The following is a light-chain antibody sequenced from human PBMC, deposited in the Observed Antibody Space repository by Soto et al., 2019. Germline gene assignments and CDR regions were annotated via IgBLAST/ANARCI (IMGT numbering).Light chain of an antibody. J-gene: IGKJ5*01. CDR3: QHLDSYST. CDR1: QGISSY. Sequence: DIQLTQSPSFLSASVGDRVTITCRASQGISSYLAWYQQNPGKAPKRLIYAASTLQSGVPSRFSGSGSGTEFTLTISSLQPEDFATYYCQHLDSYSTFGQGTRLEIK. V-gene: IGKV1-9*01. CDR2: AAS.